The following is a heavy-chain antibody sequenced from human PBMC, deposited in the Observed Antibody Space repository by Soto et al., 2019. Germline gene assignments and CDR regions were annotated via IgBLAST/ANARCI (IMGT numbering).Heavy chain of an antibody. V-gene: IGHV5-51*01. CDR1: GYIFIDYW. Sequence: PGESLKISCKASGYIFIDYWIGWVRQMPGKGLEWMGIVYPRESDTRYSPSFQGQVTISADRSTGTAFLQWRSLKASDTALYYCARPPLPGYSIHFNSWGQGNLVTAPQ. J-gene: IGHJ4*02. D-gene: IGHD2-15*01. CDR2: VYPRESDT. CDR3: ARPPLPGYSIHFNS.